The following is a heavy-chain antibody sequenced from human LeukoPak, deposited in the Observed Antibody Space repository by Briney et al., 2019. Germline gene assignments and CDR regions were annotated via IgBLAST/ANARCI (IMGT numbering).Heavy chain of an antibody. CDR1: GGSIRSSSYY. CDR3: ARTGGSFYFYYYMDV. V-gene: IGHV4-39*07. CDR2: IYYTGST. Sequence: SETLSLTCTVSGGSIRSSSYYWGWIRQPPGKGLEWIGSIYYTGSTYYNPSLKSRVTISVDTPKNQFSLKLSSVPAADTAVYYCARTGGSFYFYYYMDVWGKGTTVTVSS. D-gene: IGHD1-26*01. J-gene: IGHJ6*03.